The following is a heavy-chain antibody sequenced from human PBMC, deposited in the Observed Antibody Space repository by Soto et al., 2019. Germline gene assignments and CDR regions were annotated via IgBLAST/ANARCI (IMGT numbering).Heavy chain of an antibody. CDR1: GGSISSSSYY. CDR2: INYSGST. Sequence: QLQLQESGPGLVKPSETLSLTCTVSGGSISSSSYYWGWIRQPPGKGLEWLGSINYSGSTYYNPSLKSRVTISVDTSKNQFSLKLSSVTAADTAVYYCAARLSGYSYCWVSWIDPWGQGTLVTVSS. CDR3: AARLSGYSYCWVSWIDP. D-gene: IGHD5-18*01. V-gene: IGHV4-39*01. J-gene: IGHJ5*02.